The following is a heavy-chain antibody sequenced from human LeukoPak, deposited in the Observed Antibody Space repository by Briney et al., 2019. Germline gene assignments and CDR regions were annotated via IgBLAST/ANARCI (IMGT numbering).Heavy chain of an antibody. Sequence: GGSLRLSCAASGFTFSKYAMSWVRQAPGKGLEWVSTVNDRGTGTYYADSVKGRFTISRDNSKSTLSLQMISLRAEDTALYYCAKGLKTAVGPYMGYHYYMDVWGKGTTVTVSS. CDR3: AKGLKTAVGPYMGYHYYMDV. V-gene: IGHV3-23*01. J-gene: IGHJ6*03. D-gene: IGHD5-18*01. CDR2: VNDRGTGT. CDR1: GFTFSKYA.